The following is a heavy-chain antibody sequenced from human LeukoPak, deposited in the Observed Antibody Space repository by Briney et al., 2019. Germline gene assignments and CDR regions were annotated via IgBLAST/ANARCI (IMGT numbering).Heavy chain of an antibody. CDR1: GFTVSSNY. CDR2: ISYDGSNK. CDR3: ARVPITMIVGSFDY. J-gene: IGHJ4*02. D-gene: IGHD3-22*01. Sequence: GGSLRLSCAASGFTVSSNYMSWVRQAPGKGLEWVAVISYDGSNKYYADSVKGRFTISRDNSKNTLYLQMNSLRAEDTAVYYCARVPITMIVGSFDYWGQGTLVTVSS. V-gene: IGHV3-30*03.